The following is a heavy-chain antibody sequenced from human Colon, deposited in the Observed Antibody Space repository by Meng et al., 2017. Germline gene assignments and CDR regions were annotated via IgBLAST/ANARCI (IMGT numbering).Heavy chain of an antibody. CDR1: GGSISSYY. J-gene: IGHJ4*02. D-gene: IGHD6-13*01. CDR2: IYYSGST. CDR3: ARSPPYDSSSPYYFDY. V-gene: IGHV4-59*01. Sequence: VALGELGPGLVQPCEALSLPCRVSGGSISSYYWSWIRQPPGKGLEWIGYIYYSGSTNYNPSLKSRVTISVDTSKNQFSLKLSSVTAADTAVYYCARSPPYDSSSPYYFDYWGQGTLVTVSS.